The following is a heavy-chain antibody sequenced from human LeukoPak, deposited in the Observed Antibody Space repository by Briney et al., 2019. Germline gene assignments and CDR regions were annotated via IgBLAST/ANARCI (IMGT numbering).Heavy chain of an antibody. CDR3: VRDAPGREGPHY. CDR2: INKDGSKK. CDR1: GFTFSDYW. J-gene: IGHJ4*02. Sequence: GGPLRLSCAPSGFTFSDYWMNWFGQPPGKGLEWLANINKDGSKKDYVDSVKGRFTISRDNAKNSLSLQMDSLRVEDTAVYHCVRDAPGREGPHYWGQGILVTVSS. V-gene: IGHV3-7*01. D-gene: IGHD1-26*01.